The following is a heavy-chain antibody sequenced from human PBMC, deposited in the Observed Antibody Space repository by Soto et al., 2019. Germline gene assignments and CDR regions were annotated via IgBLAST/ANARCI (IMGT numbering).Heavy chain of an antibody. D-gene: IGHD2-2*01. CDR3: ARTGPADILALDI. Sequence: AQVLQFGGGLVQPGGSLSLSCATSGFTFSAYAMTWVRQTPGKGLEWVSTVSRTGGTTYYADSVKGRFTISRDNSKNTVSLQMDSLRVEDTAIYYCARTGPADILALDIWGQGVMVTVSS. CDR1: GFTFSAYA. CDR2: VSRTGGTT. V-gene: IGHV3-23*01. J-gene: IGHJ3*02.